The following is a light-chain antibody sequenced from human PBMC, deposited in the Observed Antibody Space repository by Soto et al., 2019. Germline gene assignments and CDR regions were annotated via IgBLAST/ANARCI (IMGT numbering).Light chain of an antibody. J-gene: IGKJ3*01. V-gene: IGKV3-20*01. CDR3: QQYGRSPFT. Sequence: EIVLTQSPGTLSLSPGERATLSCVASQSVSSNNLAWYQQRPGQAPRVVIYGASTRATGIPERFSGSGSGTDFTLTISRLEPEDFAVYYCQQYGRSPFTFGHGTKADIK. CDR1: QSVSSNN. CDR2: GAS.